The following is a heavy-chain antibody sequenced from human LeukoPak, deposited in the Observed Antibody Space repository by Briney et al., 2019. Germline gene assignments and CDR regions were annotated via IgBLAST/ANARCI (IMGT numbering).Heavy chain of an antibody. J-gene: IGHJ6*02. CDR3: AGTDYGDYSTGYYGMDI. D-gene: IGHD4-17*01. Sequence: GGSLRLSCAASGFTVSSNYMSWVRQAPGKGLEWVSVIYSGGSTYYADSVKGRFTISRDNSKNTLYLQMNSLRAEDTAVYYCAGTDYGDYSTGYYGMDIWGQGTTVTVSS. V-gene: IGHV3-66*01. CDR2: IYSGGST. CDR1: GFTVSSNY.